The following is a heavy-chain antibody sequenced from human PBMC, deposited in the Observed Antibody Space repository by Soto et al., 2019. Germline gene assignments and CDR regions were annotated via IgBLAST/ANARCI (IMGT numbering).Heavy chain of an antibody. Sequence: QLQLQESGSGLVKPSQTLSLTCAVSGGSISSGGYSWSWIRQPPGKGLEWIGYIYHSGSTYYNPSLKRRVTIXVXRXXNQFSLKLSSVTAADTAVYYCARARANWGLYGMDVWGQGTTVTVSS. CDR3: ARARANWGLYGMDV. V-gene: IGHV4-30-2*01. D-gene: IGHD7-27*01. CDR1: GGSISSGGYS. J-gene: IGHJ6*02. CDR2: IYHSGST.